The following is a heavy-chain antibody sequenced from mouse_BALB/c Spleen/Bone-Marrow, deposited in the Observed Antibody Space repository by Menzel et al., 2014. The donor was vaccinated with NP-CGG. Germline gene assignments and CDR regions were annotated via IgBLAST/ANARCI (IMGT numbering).Heavy chain of an antibody. CDR2: ISSGGSYT. Sequence: EVQRVESGGGLVKPGGSLKLSCAASGFTFSSYAMSWVRQSPEKRLEWVAEISSGGSYTYYPDTVTGRFTISRDNAKNTLYLEMSSLRSEDTAMYYCASKTGTGYWYFDVWGARTTVTVSS. D-gene: IGHD4-1*01. J-gene: IGHJ1*01. CDR3: ASKTGTGYWYFDV. CDR1: GFTFSSYA. V-gene: IGHV5-9-4*01.